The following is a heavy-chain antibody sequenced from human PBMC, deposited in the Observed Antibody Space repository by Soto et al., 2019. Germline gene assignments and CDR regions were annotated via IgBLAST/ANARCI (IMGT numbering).Heavy chain of an antibody. D-gene: IGHD4-17*01. J-gene: IGHJ4*02. V-gene: IGHV3-7*03. CDR2: INQDGSER. CDR3: AVYGYGVSAAAY. Sequence: TXAGSVVTLRNDWMSLVRQAPGKGLEWVANINQDGSERYYVDSVRGRFTISRDNVENSLYLQLNSLRPEDTAVYYCAVYGYGVSAAAYWGQGTLVTVSS. CDR1: VVTLRNDW.